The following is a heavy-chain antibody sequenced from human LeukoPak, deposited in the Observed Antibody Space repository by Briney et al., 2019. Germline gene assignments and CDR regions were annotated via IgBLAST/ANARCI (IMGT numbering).Heavy chain of an antibody. J-gene: IGHJ4*02. CDR1: GGSISSGGYY. V-gene: IGHV4-31*03. CDR3: ARMGYDSSGYYYIHDY. D-gene: IGHD3-22*01. CDR2: IYYSGSI. Sequence: SETLSLTCTVSGGSISSGGYYWSWIRQHPGKGLEWIGYIYYSGSIYYNPSLKSRVTISVDTSKNQFSLKLSSVTAADTAVYYCARMGYDSSGYYYIHDYWGQGTLVTVSS.